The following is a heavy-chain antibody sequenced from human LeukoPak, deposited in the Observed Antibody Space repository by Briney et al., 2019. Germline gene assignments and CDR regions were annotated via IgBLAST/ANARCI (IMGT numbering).Heavy chain of an antibody. J-gene: IGHJ4*02. CDR3: AKDKTPRNYYYDSSGLSLGY. D-gene: IGHD3-22*01. Sequence: PGGSLRLSCAATGFTFSSYAMHWVRQAPGKGLEWVAVISYDGSNKYYADSVKGRFTISRDNSKNTLYLQMNSLRAEDTAVYYCAKDKTPRNYYYDSSGLSLGYWGQGTLVTVSS. CDR1: GFTFSSYA. CDR2: ISYDGSNK. V-gene: IGHV3-30*04.